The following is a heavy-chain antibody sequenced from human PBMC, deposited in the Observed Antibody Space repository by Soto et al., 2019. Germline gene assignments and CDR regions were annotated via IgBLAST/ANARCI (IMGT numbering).Heavy chain of an antibody. CDR2: INTYNGNT. D-gene: IGHD3-10*01. CDR3: ARGVGSGTYYNQYNWFDP. V-gene: IGHV1-18*01. Sequence: ASVKVSCKASGNTLTHYAIHWVRQAPGQRLEWMGWINTYNGNTKHAQNLQGRVTMTTDTSTSTAYMELRSLRSDDTAVYYCARGVGSGTYYNQYNWFDPWGQGTLVTVSS. CDR1: GNTLTHYA. J-gene: IGHJ5*02.